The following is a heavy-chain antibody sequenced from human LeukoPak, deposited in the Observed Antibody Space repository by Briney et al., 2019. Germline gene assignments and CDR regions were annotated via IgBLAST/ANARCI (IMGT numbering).Heavy chain of an antibody. J-gene: IGHJ3*02. CDR2: IYTSGST. V-gene: IGHV4-4*07. Sequence: SETLSLTCTVFGGSISSYYWSWIRQPAGKGLEWIGRIYTSGSTNYNPSLKSRVTMSVDTSKNQFSLKLSSVTAADTAVYYCARDRGEYYDFWSGYPHDAFDIWGQGTMVTVSS. CDR1: GGSISSYY. CDR3: ARDRGEYYDFWSGYPHDAFDI. D-gene: IGHD3-3*01.